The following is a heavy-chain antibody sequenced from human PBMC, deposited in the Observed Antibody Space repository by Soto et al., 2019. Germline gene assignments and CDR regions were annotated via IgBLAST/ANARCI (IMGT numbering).Heavy chain of an antibody. Sequence: PSQTLSLTCAISGDSVSSNSAAWNWIRQSPSRGLEWLGRTYYRSKWYNDYAVSVKSRITINPDTSKNQFSLQLNSVTPEDTAVYYCARVNSGSQSGGYYGMDVWGQGTTVTVSS. CDR2: TYYRSKWYN. CDR3: ARVNSGSQSGGYYGMDV. V-gene: IGHV6-1*01. D-gene: IGHD1-26*01. CDR1: GDSVSSNSAA. J-gene: IGHJ6*02.